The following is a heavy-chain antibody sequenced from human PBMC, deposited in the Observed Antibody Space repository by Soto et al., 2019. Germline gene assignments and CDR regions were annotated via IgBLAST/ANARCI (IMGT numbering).Heavy chain of an antibody. CDR1: GYTFTNYG. CDR3: AREVGSRRLDY. V-gene: IGHV1-18*01. D-gene: IGHD1-26*01. CDR2: ISPFDGNT. Sequence: ASVKVSCKTSGYTFTNYGISWVRQAPGQGLEWMGWISPFDGNTNYAQNFQVRVTLTTDTSTSTAYMEVRSLRSDDTAVYYCAREVGSRRLDYWGQGTLVTVSS. J-gene: IGHJ4*02.